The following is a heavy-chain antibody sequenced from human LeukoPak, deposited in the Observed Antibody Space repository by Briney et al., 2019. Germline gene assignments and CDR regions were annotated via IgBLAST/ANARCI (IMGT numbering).Heavy chain of an antibody. CDR3: ARGSTVTFPAYYYYYYGMDV. J-gene: IGHJ6*02. CDR2: INPNSGGT. Sequence: ASVKVSCKASGYTFTSYGISWVRRAPGQGLEWMGWINPNSGGTNYAQKFQGRVTMTRDTSISTAYMELSRLRSDDTAVYYCARGSTVTFPAYYYYYYGMDVWGQGTTVTVSS. V-gene: IGHV1-2*02. CDR1: GYTFTSYG. D-gene: IGHD4-17*01.